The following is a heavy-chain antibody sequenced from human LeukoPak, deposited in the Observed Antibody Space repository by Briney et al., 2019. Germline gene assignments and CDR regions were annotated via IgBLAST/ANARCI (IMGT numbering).Heavy chain of an antibody. Sequence: GGSLRLSCAASGFTFSSYSMNWVRQAPGKGLEWVSSISSSSGYIYYADSVKGRFTISRDNAKNSLYLQMNSLRAEDTAVYYCARDWVHVSGTFDPWGQGTLVTVSS. CDR2: ISSSSGYI. CDR1: GFTFSSYS. V-gene: IGHV3-21*01. CDR3: ARDWVHVSGTFDP. D-gene: IGHD1-1*01. J-gene: IGHJ5*02.